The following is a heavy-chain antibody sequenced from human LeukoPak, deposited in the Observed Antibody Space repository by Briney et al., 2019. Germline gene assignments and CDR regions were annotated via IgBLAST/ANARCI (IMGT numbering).Heavy chain of an antibody. CDR2: IYYSGST. V-gene: IGHV4-59*01. CDR1: GGSISSYY. CDR3: ARAKPRQRYFDY. Sequence: SETLSLTCTVSGGSISSYYWSWIRQPPGKGLEWIGYIYYSGSTNYNPSLKSRVTISVDTSKNQFSLKLSSVTAADTAVYYCARAKPRQRYFDYWGQGTLVTVSS. J-gene: IGHJ4*02.